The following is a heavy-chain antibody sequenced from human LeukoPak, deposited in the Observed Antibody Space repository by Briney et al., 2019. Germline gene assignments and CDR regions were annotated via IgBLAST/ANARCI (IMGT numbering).Heavy chain of an antibody. CDR2: INHSGST. D-gene: IGHD2-2*01. CDR1: GGSFSGYY. J-gene: IGHJ4*02. V-gene: IGHV4-34*01. Sequence: PSETLSLTCAVYGGSFSGYYWGWIRQPPGKGLEWIGEINHSGSTNYNPSLKSRVTVSVDTSKNQFSLKLSSVTAADTAVYYCARGCSSTSCYFDYWGQGTLVTVSS. CDR3: ARGCSSTSCYFDY.